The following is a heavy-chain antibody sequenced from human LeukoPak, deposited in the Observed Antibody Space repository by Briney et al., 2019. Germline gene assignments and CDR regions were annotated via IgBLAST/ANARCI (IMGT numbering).Heavy chain of an antibody. J-gene: IGHJ4*02. V-gene: IGHV3-7*02. CDR3: MRGRSRAEHD. Sequence: AGSLRLSCAASGFTFSGHWMSWVRQAPGKGLEWVANINQGGSEKYYVDSVNGQFTISRDNANNLLYLQRSSLRGEETAVYYCMRGRSRAEHDWGQGTLVTVSS. CDR2: INQGGSEK. D-gene: IGHD1-14*01. CDR1: GFTFSGHW.